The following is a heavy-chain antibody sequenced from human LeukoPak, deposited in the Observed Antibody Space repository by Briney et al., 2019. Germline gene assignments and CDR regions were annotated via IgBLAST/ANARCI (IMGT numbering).Heavy chain of an antibody. D-gene: IGHD5-18*01. V-gene: IGHV4-61*01. CDR1: GGSIRSTTYY. CDR2: IYYSGST. Sequence: PSETLSLTCSVSGGSIRSTTYYWGWIRQPPGKGLEWIGYIYYSGSTNYNPSLKSRVTISVDTSKNQFSLKLSSVTAADTAVYYCAREGSVDGYSYGYIARHFDYWGQGTLVTVSS. J-gene: IGHJ4*02. CDR3: AREGSVDGYSYGYIARHFDY.